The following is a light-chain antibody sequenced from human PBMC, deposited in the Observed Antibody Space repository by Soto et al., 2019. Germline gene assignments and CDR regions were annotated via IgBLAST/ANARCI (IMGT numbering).Light chain of an antibody. CDR3: QQYGSSPPVYT. CDR1: QSVSSSS. CDR2: DAS. J-gene: IGKJ2*01. V-gene: IGKV3-20*01. Sequence: EIVLTQSPGTLSLSPGERATLSCRASQSVSSSSLAWYQQKRGQAPRLLIHDASSRATGIPDRFSGSGSGTDFTLTISRLEPEDFAVYYCQQYGSSPPVYTFGQGTKLEIK.